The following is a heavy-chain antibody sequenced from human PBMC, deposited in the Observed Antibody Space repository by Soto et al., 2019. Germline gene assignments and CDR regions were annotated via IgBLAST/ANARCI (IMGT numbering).Heavy chain of an antibody. CDR3: ARVRLYDYGDPHDAFDI. CDR2: ISAYNGNT. V-gene: IGHV1-18*01. Sequence: QVQLVQSGAEVKKPGASVKVSCKASGHTFTSYGISWVRQAPGQGLEWMGWISAYNGNTNYAQKLQGRVTMTTDTSTSTAYMELRSLRSDDTAVYYCARVRLYDYGDPHDAFDIWGQGTMVTVSS. J-gene: IGHJ3*02. D-gene: IGHD4-17*01. CDR1: GHTFTSYG.